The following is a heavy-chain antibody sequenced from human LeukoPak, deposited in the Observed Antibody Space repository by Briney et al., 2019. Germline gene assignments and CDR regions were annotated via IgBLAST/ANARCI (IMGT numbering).Heavy chain of an antibody. CDR1: GGSISSYY. D-gene: IGHD3-10*01. CDR3: AGALVWFGELLY. Sequence: PSETLSLTCTVCGGSISSYYWSWIRQPAGKGLEWIGRIYTSGSTNYNPSLKSRVTMSVDTSKNPFSLKLSSVTAADTAVYYCAGALVWFGELLYWGQGTLVTVSS. CDR2: IYTSGST. V-gene: IGHV4-4*07. J-gene: IGHJ4*02.